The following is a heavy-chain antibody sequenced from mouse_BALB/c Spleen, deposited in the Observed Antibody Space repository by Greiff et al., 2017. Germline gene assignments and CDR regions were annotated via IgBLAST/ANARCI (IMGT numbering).Heavy chain of an antibody. D-gene: IGHD4-1*01. Sequence: VKLVESGPGLVAPSQSLSITCTVSGFSLPGYGVNWVRQPPGKGLEWLGMIWGDGSTDYNSALKSRLSISKDNSQSQVFLKMNSLQTDDTARYYCARSKTGRRSMDYWGQGTSVTVSS. V-gene: IGHV2-6-7*01. J-gene: IGHJ4*01. CDR1: GFSLPGYG. CDR3: ARSKTGRRSMDY. CDR2: IWGDGST.